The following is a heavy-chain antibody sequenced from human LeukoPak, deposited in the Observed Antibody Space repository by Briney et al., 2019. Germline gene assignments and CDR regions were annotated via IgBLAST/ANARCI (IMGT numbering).Heavy chain of an antibody. CDR3: AREMTSFELFFNY. J-gene: IGHJ4*02. D-gene: IGHD3-9*01. V-gene: IGHV1-69*05. CDR2: IIPIFGTA. CDR1: GGTFSSYA. Sequence: ASVKVSCKASGGTFSSYAISWVRQAPGQGLEWMGGIIPIFGTANYAQKFQGRVTITTDESTSTAYMELSSLRSEDTAVYYCAREMTSFELFFNYWGQGTLVTVSS.